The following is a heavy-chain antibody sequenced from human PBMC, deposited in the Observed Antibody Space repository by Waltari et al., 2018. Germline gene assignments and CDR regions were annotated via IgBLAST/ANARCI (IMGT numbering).Heavy chain of an antibody. Sequence: QVQLVQSGADVKKPGASVKVSCKASGYTFTSFDLNWFRQAPGQGLEWMGRMHPSSGDTGYAHNFQGRVIMTRDTSINTAYIEVTSLTSADTAVYYCARGWGGNTLYQHFDLWGQGTLVSVSS. CDR1: GYTFTSFD. J-gene: IGHJ4*02. V-gene: IGHV1-8*01. CDR3: ARGWGGNTLYQHFDL. D-gene: IGHD1-7*01. CDR2: MHPSSGDT.